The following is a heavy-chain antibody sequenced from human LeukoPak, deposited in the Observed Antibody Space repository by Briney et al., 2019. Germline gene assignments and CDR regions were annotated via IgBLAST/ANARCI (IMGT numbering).Heavy chain of an antibody. V-gene: IGHV3-23*01. D-gene: IGHD1-26*01. CDR1: GFTSSDYA. Sequence: PGGSLRLSCAASGFTSSDYAMTWVRQAPGKGLEWVSSTSGSGITTYYADSVKGRFTISRDNSKNTLYLQMNSLRAEDTAVYYCAKRSGRSFDYWGQGTLVTVSS. CDR3: AKRSGRSFDY. CDR2: TSGSGITT. J-gene: IGHJ4*02.